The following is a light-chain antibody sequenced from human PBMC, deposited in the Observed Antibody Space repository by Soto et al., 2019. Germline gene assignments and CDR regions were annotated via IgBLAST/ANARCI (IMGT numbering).Light chain of an antibody. V-gene: IGKV2-30*02. Sequence: DVVMTQSPLSLPVTLGQPASISCRSNQXLVHSXXIAYFSWFQQRPGRSPRRLIYKVSNRDSGVPARFSGSGSGTDFALKISRVEAEDXGVYXCMQGTHWPITFGQGTRLEIK. CDR1: QXLVHSXXIAY. J-gene: IGKJ5*01. CDR3: MQGTHWPIT. CDR2: KVS.